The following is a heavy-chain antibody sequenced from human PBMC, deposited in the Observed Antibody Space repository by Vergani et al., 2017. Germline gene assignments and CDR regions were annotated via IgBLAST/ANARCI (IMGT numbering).Heavy chain of an antibody. CDR2: INTSGAT. V-gene: IGHV4-61*02. CDR3: ARASLRALVGYYYYMDV. J-gene: IGHJ6*03. CDR1: GGSFSTGGQS. Sequence: QVQLQESGPGLVKPSQTLSLTCTVSGGSFSTGGQSWTWLRQSAGKGLEWIGRINTSGATNYNPSLRSRAIMSVDASKKQFSLKLTSVTAADTAVYFCARASLRALVGYYYYMDVWGKGKTVVVSS. D-gene: IGHD3-16*02.